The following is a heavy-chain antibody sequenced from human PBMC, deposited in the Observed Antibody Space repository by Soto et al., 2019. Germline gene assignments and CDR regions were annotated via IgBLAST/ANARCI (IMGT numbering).Heavy chain of an antibody. CDR3: ARGRQWEPYYGVDV. D-gene: IGHD1-26*01. V-gene: IGHV3-13*01. J-gene: IGHJ6*02. CDR2: IFTAGDT. CDR1: GFTLSGYD. Sequence: GGSLRLSCAASGFTLSGYDMHWVRQVRGKSPEWVSSIFTAGDTYYPGSVKGRFTISREIAKNFLHLQMGSLRAEDMAIYYCARGRQWEPYYGVDVWGQGTTVTVSS.